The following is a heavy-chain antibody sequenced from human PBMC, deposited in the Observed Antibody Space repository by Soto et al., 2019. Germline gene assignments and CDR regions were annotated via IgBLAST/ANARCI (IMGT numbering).Heavy chain of an antibody. J-gene: IGHJ4*02. CDR1: GFTFSSYA. D-gene: IGHD3-3*01. CDR2: ISGSGGST. Sequence: GGSLRLSCAASGFTFSSYAMSWVRQAPVKGLEWVSAISGSGGSTYYADSVKGRFTISRDNSKNTLYLQMNSLRAEDTAVYYCAKGRFLEWLLSNFDYWGQGTLVPVSS. CDR3: AKGRFLEWLLSNFDY. V-gene: IGHV3-23*01.